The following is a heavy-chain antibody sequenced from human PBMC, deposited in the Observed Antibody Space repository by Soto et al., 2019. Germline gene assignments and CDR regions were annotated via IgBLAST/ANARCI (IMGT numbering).Heavy chain of an antibody. CDR1: GGSISHYY. CDR3: ARTTAVPNTLRSRYFFDY. D-gene: IGHD4-17*01. Sequence: PSETLSLTCTVSGGSISHYYWSWIRQSPGKRLEWIGYVYYSGTTNYNPSLKSRVTISVDLSKNQFSLRLSSVTTADTALYYCARTTAVPNTLRSRYFFDYWGQGTLVTVSS. V-gene: IGHV4-59*01. CDR2: VYYSGTT. J-gene: IGHJ4*02.